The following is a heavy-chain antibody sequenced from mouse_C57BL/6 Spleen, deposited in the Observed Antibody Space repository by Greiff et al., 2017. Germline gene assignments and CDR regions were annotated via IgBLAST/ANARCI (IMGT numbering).Heavy chain of an antibody. Sequence: VQLKESGPGMVKPSQSLSLTCTVTGYSITSGYDWHWIRHFPGNKLEWMGNISYSGSTNYNPSFKSRISITHDTSKNHFYLKLNSVTTEDTATYYCARGGLRPFAYWGQGTLVTVSA. CDR3: ARGGLRPFAY. D-gene: IGHD2-2*01. CDR2: ISYSGST. V-gene: IGHV3-1*01. CDR1: GYSITSGYD. J-gene: IGHJ3*01.